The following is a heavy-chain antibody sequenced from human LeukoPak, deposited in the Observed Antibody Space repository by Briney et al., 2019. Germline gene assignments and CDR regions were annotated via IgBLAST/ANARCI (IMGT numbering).Heavy chain of an antibody. CDR3: ARDRDSSTTYTPYYFDS. CDR1: GFSIGSAYH. Sequence: KPSETLSLTCSVSGFSIGSAYHWAWIRQPPGGGLEWIARVYHSGNTYYNPSLKSRVLISADTSKNQFSLNLISVTAADTAVYYCARDRDSSTTYTPYYFDSWGQGTLVTVSS. J-gene: IGHJ4*02. D-gene: IGHD6-13*01. CDR2: VYHSGNT. V-gene: IGHV4-38-2*02.